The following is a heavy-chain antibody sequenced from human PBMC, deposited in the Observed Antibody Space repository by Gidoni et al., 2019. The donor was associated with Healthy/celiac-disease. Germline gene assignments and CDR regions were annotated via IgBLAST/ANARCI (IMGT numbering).Heavy chain of an antibody. J-gene: IGHJ6*03. CDR3: AKSFLEWSHYYYYYMDV. Sequence: QVQLVESGGGVVQPGRSLRLSCAASGFTFSSYGMHWVRQAPGKGLEWVAVISYDGSNKDYADSVKGRFTISRDNSKNTLYLQMNSLRAEDTAVYYCAKSFLEWSHYYYYYMDVWGKGTTVTVSS. V-gene: IGHV3-30*18. CDR1: GFTFSSYG. D-gene: IGHD3-3*02. CDR2: ISYDGSNK.